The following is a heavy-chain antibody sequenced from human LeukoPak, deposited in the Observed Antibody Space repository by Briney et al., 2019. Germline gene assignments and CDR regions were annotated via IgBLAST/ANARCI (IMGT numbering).Heavy chain of an antibody. CDR2: INPNSGGT. CDR1: GYTFTGYY. CDR3: ARSLIAGQYYYGMDV. Sequence: ASVKVSCKASGYTFTGYYMHWVRQAPGQGREWMGWINPNSGGTNYAQKFQGRVTMTRDTSISTAYMELSRLRSDDTAVYYCARSLIAGQYYYGMDVWGQGTTVTVSS. J-gene: IGHJ6*02. V-gene: IGHV1-2*02. D-gene: IGHD6-13*01.